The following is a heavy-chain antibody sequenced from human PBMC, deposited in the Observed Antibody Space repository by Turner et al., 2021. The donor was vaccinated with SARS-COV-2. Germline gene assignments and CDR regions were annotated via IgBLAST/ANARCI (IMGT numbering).Heavy chain of an antibody. Sequence: QVQLVQSGAEVKKPGASVKVSCTVSAYTLTELSMHWVRPAPGKGLEWRGGCDPEDAKTNYAQNFQSRDTMTEDTSTDTADMEGSSLRSEDTAVYYCATATVIYGDYENYYYYDGMDVWGQGTTVTVSS. CDR3: ATATVIYGDYENYYYYDGMDV. CDR2: CDPEDAKT. CDR1: AYTLTELS. J-gene: IGHJ6*02. V-gene: IGHV1-24*01. D-gene: IGHD4-17*01.